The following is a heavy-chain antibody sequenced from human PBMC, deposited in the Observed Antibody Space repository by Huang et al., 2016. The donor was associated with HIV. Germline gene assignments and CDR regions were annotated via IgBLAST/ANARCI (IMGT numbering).Heavy chain of an antibody. CDR3: AHSTDASAATFYFDF. Sequence: ITLRESGPALVKPTQTLTLTCTFSGFSLTTTGVGVGWIRQPPGQALEWLAFIYSNGDWRYSPSLSSRLTITKDTSKNQVVLTMTNMDPVDTATYYCAHSTDASAATFYFDFWGQGTLVAVSS. CDR2: IYSNGDW. D-gene: IGHD6-25*01. J-gene: IGHJ4*02. CDR1: GFSLTTTGVG. V-gene: IGHV2-5*01.